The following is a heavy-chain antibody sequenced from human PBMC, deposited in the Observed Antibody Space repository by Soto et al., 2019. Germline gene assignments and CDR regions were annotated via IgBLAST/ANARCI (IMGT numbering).Heavy chain of an antibody. Sequence: PSETLSLTCSVSGGSISTYYWSWIRQPPGERLEWIAYISYSGSTNYNPSRKSRVTISVDTSKNQFSLKLSFVTAADTAVYYCAIGDHYYYGMDVWGQGTKVTVYS. CDR3: AIGDHYYYGMDV. V-gene: IGHV4-59*01. J-gene: IGHJ6*02. D-gene: IGHD3-16*01. CDR2: ISYSGST. CDR1: GGSISTYY.